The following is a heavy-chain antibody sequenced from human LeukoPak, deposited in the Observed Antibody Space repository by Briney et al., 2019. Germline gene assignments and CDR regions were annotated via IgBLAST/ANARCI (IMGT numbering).Heavy chain of an antibody. CDR2: ISWNSGSI. V-gene: IGHV3-9*01. CDR3: ARISYYDGSGYFDY. CDR1: GFTFDDYA. D-gene: IGHD3-22*01. Sequence: GGSLRLSCAASGFTFDDYAMHWVRQAPGKGLEWVSGISWNSGSIGYADSVKGRFTISRDNAKNSLYLQMNSLRAEDTALYYCARISYYDGSGYFDYWGQGTLVTVSS. J-gene: IGHJ4*02.